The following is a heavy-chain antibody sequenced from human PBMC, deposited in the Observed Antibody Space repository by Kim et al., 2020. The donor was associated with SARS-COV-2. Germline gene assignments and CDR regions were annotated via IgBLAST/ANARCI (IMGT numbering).Heavy chain of an antibody. CDR2: IWYDGTNK. D-gene: IGHD4-17*01. CDR1: GFTFSQYG. V-gene: IGHV3-33*01. Sequence: GGSLRLSCAASGFTFSQYGMLWVRQAPGKGLEWVAVIWYDGTNKYYADSVKGRFIISRDNSKNTLYLQMNSLRAEDTAMYFCARGVTAVSSYYYYYMDV. CDR3: ARGVTAVSSYYYYYMDV. J-gene: IGHJ6*03.